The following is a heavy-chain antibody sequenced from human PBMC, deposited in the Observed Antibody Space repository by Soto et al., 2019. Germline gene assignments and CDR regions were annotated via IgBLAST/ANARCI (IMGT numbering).Heavy chain of an antibody. D-gene: IGHD2-15*01. Sequence: QVQLVQSGAEVKKPGASVKVSCKASGYTFTSYGISWVRQAPGQGLEWMGWISAYNGNTNYAQKLQGRVTMTTDTSTSIAYMELRSLRSDDTAVYYCARESLGDCSGGSCYVFDYWGQGTLVTVSS. J-gene: IGHJ4*02. CDR2: ISAYNGNT. V-gene: IGHV1-18*01. CDR1: GYTFTSYG. CDR3: ARESLGDCSGGSCYVFDY.